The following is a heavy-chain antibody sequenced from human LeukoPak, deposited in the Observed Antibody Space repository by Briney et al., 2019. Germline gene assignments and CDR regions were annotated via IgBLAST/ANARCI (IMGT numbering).Heavy chain of an antibody. CDR2: IIPIFGTT. Sequence: SVKVSCKASGGTFKNYAASWVRQAPGQGLEWVVGIIPIFGTTDYTQQFQGRVTITAEESTSTVYMELSSLRSDDTAVYYCSRSSLVFNWLDPWGQGTLVTVSS. CDR3: SRSSLVFNWLDP. D-gene: IGHD2-8*01. CDR1: GGTFKNYA. V-gene: IGHV1-69*13. J-gene: IGHJ5*02.